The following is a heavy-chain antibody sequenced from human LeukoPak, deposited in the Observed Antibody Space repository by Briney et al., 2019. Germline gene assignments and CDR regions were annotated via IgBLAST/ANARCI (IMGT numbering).Heavy chain of an antibody. CDR1: GYTFTSYY. CDR2: INPSGGST. Sequence: ASVKVSCKASGYTFTSYYMHWVRLAPGQGLEWMGIINPSGGSTSYAQKFQGRVTMTRDTSTSTVYMELSSLRSEDTAVYYCARESYAASSPYYFDYWGQGTLVTVSS. CDR3: ARESYAASSPYYFDY. J-gene: IGHJ4*02. V-gene: IGHV1-46*01. D-gene: IGHD3-16*01.